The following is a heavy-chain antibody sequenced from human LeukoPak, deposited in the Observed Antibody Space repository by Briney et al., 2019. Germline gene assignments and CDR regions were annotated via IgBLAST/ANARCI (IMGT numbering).Heavy chain of an antibody. CDR2: IYSGGST. CDR1: GFNVSSNY. V-gene: IGHV3-53*01. Sequence: LSGGSLRLSCAASGFNVSSNYMSWVRQAPGKGLEWVSVIYSGGSTYYADSVKGRFTISRDNSKNTLYLQMNSLRAEDTAVYYCARVPAGAEREDIWGQGTMVTVSS. J-gene: IGHJ3*02. CDR3: ARVPAGAEREDI.